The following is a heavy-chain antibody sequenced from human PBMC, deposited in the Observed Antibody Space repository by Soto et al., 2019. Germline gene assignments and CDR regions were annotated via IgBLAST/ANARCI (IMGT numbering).Heavy chain of an antibody. Sequence: GGSLRLSCAASEFAFSGCWMNWVRQAPGKGLVWVSRINSDGSSTSYADSVKGRFTISRDNAKNTLYLQMNSLRAEDTAVYYCAGSYCSAGSCYSVYFDCWGQGTLVTVSS. D-gene: IGHD2-15*01. CDR1: EFAFSGCW. CDR2: INSDGSST. V-gene: IGHV3-74*01. CDR3: AGSYCSAGSCYSVYFDC. J-gene: IGHJ4*02.